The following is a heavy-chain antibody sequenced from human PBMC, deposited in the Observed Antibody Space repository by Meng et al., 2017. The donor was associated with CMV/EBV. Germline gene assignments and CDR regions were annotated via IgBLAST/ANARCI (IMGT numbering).Heavy chain of an antibody. D-gene: IGHD1-1*01. Sequence: GGSLRLSCAASGFTFSNAWMSWVRQAPGEGLEWVSAISGSGGSTYYADSVKGRFTISRDNSKNTLYLQMNSLRADDTALYYCAKPEKPLTSDTTNFYYYYAMDVWGQGTTVTVSS. V-gene: IGHV3-23*01. CDR3: AKPEKPLTSDTTNFYYYYAMDV. J-gene: IGHJ6*02. CDR2: ISGSGGST. CDR1: GFTFSNAW.